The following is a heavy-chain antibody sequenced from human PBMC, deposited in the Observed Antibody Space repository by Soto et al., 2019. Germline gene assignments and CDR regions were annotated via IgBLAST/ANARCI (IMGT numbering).Heavy chain of an antibody. CDR3: ARPRGIAPAVWYFDL. Sequence: QVQLQESGPGLVKPSVTLSLTCTVSGGSISSHYWSWVRQPPGRGLEWIGFIYYSGITDSNPSLKSRVTISLDTSKNQPSLRLSSVTAADTAVYYCARPRGIAPAVWYFDLWGRGTLVTVSS. CDR1: GGSISSHY. CDR2: IYYSGIT. D-gene: IGHD6-13*01. J-gene: IGHJ2*01. V-gene: IGHV4-59*08.